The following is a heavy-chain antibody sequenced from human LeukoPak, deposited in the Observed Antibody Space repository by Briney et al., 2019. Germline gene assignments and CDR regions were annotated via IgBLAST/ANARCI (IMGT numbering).Heavy chain of an antibody. D-gene: IGHD1-1*01. J-gene: IGHJ4*02. CDR3: ARVAKERVGGVYYFGY. CDR1: GFTFSDYD. V-gene: IGHV3-13*01. CDR2: IGTAGDT. Sequence: GGSLRLFCAASGFTFSDYDMHWVRQATGKGPEWVSAIGTAGDTYYTGSVKGRFTISRENAKNSLYLQMNSLRAGDTAVYYCARVAKERVGGVYYFGYWGQGTLVTVSS.